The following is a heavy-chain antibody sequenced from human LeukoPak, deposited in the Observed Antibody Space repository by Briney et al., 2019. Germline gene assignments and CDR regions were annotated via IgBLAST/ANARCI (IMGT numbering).Heavy chain of an antibody. V-gene: IGHV1-18*01. D-gene: IGHD3-16*01. CDR1: GYTFTSYG. J-gene: IGHJ6*02. CDR2: ISGYNGNT. CDR3: ARVTSPSFGTEPPGYYYGMDV. Sequence: ASVKVSCKASGYTFTSYGISWVRQAPGQGLEWMGWISGYNGNTNYAQKVQGRVTMTTDTSTSTAYMELRSLRSDDTAVYYCARVTSPSFGTEPPGYYYGMDVWGQGTTVIVSS.